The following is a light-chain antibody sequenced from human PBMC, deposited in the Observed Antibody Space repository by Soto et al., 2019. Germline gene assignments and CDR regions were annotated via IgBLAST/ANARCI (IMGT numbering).Light chain of an antibody. V-gene: IGKV1D-13*01. J-gene: IGKJ4*01. CDR2: DAS. CDR3: QQFNNYPLT. Sequence: AIQLTQSPSSLSASVGDRVTITCRASQGISSALAGYQQKPGKAPKLLIYDASSLASGVPSRFSGSGSGTDFTLTISSLQPEDFATYYCQQFNNYPLTFGGGTKVEIK. CDR1: QGISSA.